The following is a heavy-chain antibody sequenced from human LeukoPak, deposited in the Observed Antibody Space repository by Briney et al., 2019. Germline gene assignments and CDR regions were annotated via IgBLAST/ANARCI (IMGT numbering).Heavy chain of an antibody. CDR2: ISSSSSYI. CDR3: ARDLTFWYFDL. D-gene: IGHD1-20*01. J-gene: IGHJ2*01. CDR1: GFTFSSYS. V-gene: IGHV3-21*01. Sequence: GGSLRLSCAASGFTFSSYSMNWVRQAPGKGLEWVSSISSSSSYIYYADSVKGRFTISRDNAKNSLYLQMNSLRAEDTAVYYCARDLTFWYFDLWGRGTLVTVSS.